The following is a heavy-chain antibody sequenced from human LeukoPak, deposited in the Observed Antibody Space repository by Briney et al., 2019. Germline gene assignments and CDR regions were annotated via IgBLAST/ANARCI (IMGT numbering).Heavy chain of an antibody. Sequence: GGSLRLSCAAAGFTFSSYWMSWVRQAPGKGLEWVANIKQDGSEKYYVESVKGRFSISRDNAKNSLYLQMTSLRAEDTAVYYCARDRSSWYGWFDPWGQGTLVTVSS. CDR2: IKQDGSEK. J-gene: IGHJ5*02. CDR3: ARDRSSWYGWFDP. D-gene: IGHD6-13*01. CDR1: GFTFSSYW. V-gene: IGHV3-7*01.